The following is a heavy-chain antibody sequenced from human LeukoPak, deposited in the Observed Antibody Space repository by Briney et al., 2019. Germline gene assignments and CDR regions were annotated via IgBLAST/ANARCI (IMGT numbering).Heavy chain of an antibody. Sequence: GGSLRLSCAASGFTFSDSTMNWVRQASGKGLEWVASINSAGSTMHYADSVKGRLTISRDNAKNSLYLQMNTLRPEDTAVYYCARERQNKDFWSGGDYWGQGTLVTVS. CDR2: INSAGSTM. CDR3: ARERQNKDFWSGGDY. CDR1: GFTFSDST. V-gene: IGHV3-21*01. J-gene: IGHJ4*02. D-gene: IGHD3-3*01.